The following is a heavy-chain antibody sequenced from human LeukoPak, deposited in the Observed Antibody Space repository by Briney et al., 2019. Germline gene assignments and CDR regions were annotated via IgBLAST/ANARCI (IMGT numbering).Heavy chain of an antibody. Sequence: PGGSLRLSCAASGFTFSSYSMNWRRQAPGKGLEWVSSISSSSSNIYYADSVKGRFTISRDNAKNSLHLQMSSLRAEDTAVYYCARLLYNFGAYMDVWGKGTTVTVSS. J-gene: IGHJ6*03. D-gene: IGHD3-3*01. CDR2: ISSSSSNI. V-gene: IGHV3-21*01. CDR3: ARLLYNFGAYMDV. CDR1: GFTFSSYS.